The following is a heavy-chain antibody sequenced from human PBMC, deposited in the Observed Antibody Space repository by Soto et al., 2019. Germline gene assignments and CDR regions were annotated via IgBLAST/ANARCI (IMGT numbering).Heavy chain of an antibody. Sequence: QVQLVQSGAEVKKPGSSVKVSCKASGGTFSSYAISWVRQAPGQGLEWMGGIIPIFGTANYAQKFQGRVTITGDESTSTAYMELSSLRTEDTGGYYCGGAKAGGATRWGFDPWGQGTLVTVSS. J-gene: IGHJ5*02. CDR2: IIPIFGTA. V-gene: IGHV1-69*01. D-gene: IGHD1-26*01. CDR1: GGTFSSYA. CDR3: GGAKAGGATRWGFDP.